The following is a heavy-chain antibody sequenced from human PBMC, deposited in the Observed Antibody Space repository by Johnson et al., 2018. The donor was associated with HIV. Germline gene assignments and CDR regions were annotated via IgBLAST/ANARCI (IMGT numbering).Heavy chain of an antibody. CDR2: ISGSGGST. D-gene: IGHD6-13*01. V-gene: IGHV3-23*04. CDR3: ARETGYSSSWHAFDM. J-gene: IGHJ3*02. CDR1: GFTFSSYA. Sequence: VQLVESGGGLVKPGGSLRLSCAASGFTFSSYAMSWVRQAPGKGLEWVSAISGSGGSTYYADSVKGRFTISRDNSKNPLYLQMNSLRAEDTAVYYCARETGYSSSWHAFDMWGQGTMVTVSS.